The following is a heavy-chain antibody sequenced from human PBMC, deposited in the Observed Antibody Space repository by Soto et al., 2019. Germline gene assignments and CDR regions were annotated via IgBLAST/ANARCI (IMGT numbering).Heavy chain of an antibody. J-gene: IGHJ6*02. V-gene: IGHV1-69*01. CDR2: ITHIFGTA. CDR3: ARGNWITIVRGSGPTGMAV. CDR1: RVTLESCA. Sequence: ACRVTLESCASSWAQQSPGQRLEWTGGITHIFGTANSAQTFQGRVTITADDSTRTAYMELSSLRSEDTDVYYCARGNWITIVRGSGPTGMAVWRQGTTVPVSS. D-gene: IGHD3-10*01.